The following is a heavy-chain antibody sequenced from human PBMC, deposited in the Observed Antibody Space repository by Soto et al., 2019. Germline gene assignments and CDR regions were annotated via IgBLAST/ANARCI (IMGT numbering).Heavy chain of an antibody. CDR3: SRGWGPTAVLGY. CDR2: IWYDGSNK. J-gene: IGHJ4*02. V-gene: IGHV3-33*01. Sequence: QVQLVESGGGVVQPGRSLRLSCAASGFTFSSYGMHWVRQAPGKGLEWVAVIWYDGSNKYYADSVKGRFTISRDNSKNTLYLQMNSLRVEVTAVYYCSRGWGPTAVLGYWGQGTLVTVSS. D-gene: IGHD4-17*01. CDR1: GFTFSSYG.